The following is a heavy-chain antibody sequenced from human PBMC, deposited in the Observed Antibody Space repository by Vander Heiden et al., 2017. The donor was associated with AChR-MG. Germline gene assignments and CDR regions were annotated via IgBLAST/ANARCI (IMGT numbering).Heavy chain of an antibody. V-gene: IGHV1-69*01. Sequence: QVQLVQSGAEVKKPGSSVKVSCKASGGTFSSYAISWVRQAPGQGLEWMGGIIPIFGTANYAQKFQGRVTITADESTSTAYMELSSLRSEDTAVYYCAREPSLDDFWSGSLQTQYGMDVWGQGTTVTVSS. D-gene: IGHD3-3*01. J-gene: IGHJ6*02. CDR3: AREPSLDDFWSGSLQTQYGMDV. CDR1: GGTFSSYA. CDR2: IIPIFGTA.